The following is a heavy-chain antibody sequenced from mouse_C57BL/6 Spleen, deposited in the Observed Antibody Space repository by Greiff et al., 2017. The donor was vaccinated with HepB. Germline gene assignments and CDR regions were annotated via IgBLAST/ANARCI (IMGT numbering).Heavy chain of an antibody. V-gene: IGHV5-6*01. CDR3: ARSTMVTTYYFDY. Sequence: DVHLVESGGDLVKPGGSLKLSCAASGFTFSSYGMSWVRQTPDKRLEWVATISSGGSYTYYPDSVKGRFTIARDNAKNTLYLQMSSLKSEDTAMYYCARSTMVTTYYFDYWGQGTTLTVSS. CDR1: GFTFSSYG. CDR2: ISSGGSYT. D-gene: IGHD2-1*01. J-gene: IGHJ2*01.